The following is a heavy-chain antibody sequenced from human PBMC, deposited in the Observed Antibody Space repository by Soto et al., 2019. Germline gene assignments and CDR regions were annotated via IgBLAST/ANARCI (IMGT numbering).Heavy chain of an antibody. J-gene: IGHJ2*01. CDR2: IWYDGSNK. Sequence: QVQLVESGGGVVQPGRSLRLSCAASGFTFSSYGMHWVRQAPGKGLEWVAVIWYDGSNKYYADSVKGRFTISRDNSKNPLDLQMNSLRAEDTAVYYGATYSSSWDDWYCDLWGRGTLVTVSS. CDR3: ATYSSSWDDWYCDL. CDR1: GFTFSSYG. V-gene: IGHV3-33*01. D-gene: IGHD6-13*01.